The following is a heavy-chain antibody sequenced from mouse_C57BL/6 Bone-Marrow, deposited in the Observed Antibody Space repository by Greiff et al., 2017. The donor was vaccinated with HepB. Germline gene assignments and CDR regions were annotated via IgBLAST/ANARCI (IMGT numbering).Heavy chain of an antibody. Sequence: VQLQQSGPELVKPGASVKISCKASGYTFTDYYMNWVKQSHGKSLEWIGDINPNNGGTSYNQKFKGKATLTVDKSSSTAYMELRSLTSEDSAVYYCAREEGRDYWGQGTTLTVSS. CDR3: AREEGRDY. J-gene: IGHJ2*01. V-gene: IGHV1-26*01. CDR1: GYTFTDYY. CDR2: INPNNGGT.